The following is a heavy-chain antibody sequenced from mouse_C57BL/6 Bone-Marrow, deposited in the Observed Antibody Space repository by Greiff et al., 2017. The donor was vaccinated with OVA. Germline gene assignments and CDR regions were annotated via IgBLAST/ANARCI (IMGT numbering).Heavy chain of an antibody. V-gene: IGHV1-4*01. CDR3: ANDVRFDY. J-gene: IGHJ2*01. D-gene: IGHD2-12*01. CDR2: INPSSGYT. CDR1: GYTFTSYT. Sequence: VKLVESGAELARPGASVKMSCKASGYTFTSYTMHWVKQRPGQGLEWIGYINPSSGYTKYNQKFKDKATLTADKSSSTAYMQLSSLTSEDSAVYYCANDVRFDYWGQGTTLTVSS.